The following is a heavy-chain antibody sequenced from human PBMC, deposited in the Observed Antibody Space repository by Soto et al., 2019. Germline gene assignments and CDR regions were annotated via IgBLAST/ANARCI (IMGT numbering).Heavy chain of an antibody. CDR2: IYSGGST. J-gene: IGHJ4*02. D-gene: IGHD6-19*01. CDR1: GCTVSSNY. Sequence: GGSLRLSCAASGCTVSSNYMSWVRQAPGKGLEWVSVIYSGGSTYYADSVKGRFTISRDNSKNTLYLQMNSLRAEDTAVYYCAEWLVSLLAFVYWGQGTLVTVSS. CDR3: AEWLVSLLAFVY. V-gene: IGHV3-53*01.